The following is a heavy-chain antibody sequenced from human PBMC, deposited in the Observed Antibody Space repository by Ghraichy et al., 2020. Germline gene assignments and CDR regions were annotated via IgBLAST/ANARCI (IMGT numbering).Heavy chain of an antibody. V-gene: IGHV3-23*01. Sequence: GGSLRLSCAASGFTFSSYAMSWVRQAPGKGLEWVSAINIRGGPTYYADSVKGRFTISRDDPKNTLFLQMNSLRAEDTAVYYCYYDSSRNYWGQGTLVTVSS. D-gene: IGHD3-22*01. CDR3: YYDSSRNY. J-gene: IGHJ4*02. CDR2: INIRGGPT. CDR1: GFTFSSYA.